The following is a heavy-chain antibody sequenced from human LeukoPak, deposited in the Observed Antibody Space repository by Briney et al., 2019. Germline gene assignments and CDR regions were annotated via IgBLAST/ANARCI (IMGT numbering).Heavy chain of an antibody. Sequence: GRSLRLSCAASGFTFSSYAMHWVRQAPGKGLEWVAVISYDGSNKYYADSVKGRFTISRDNSKNTLYLQMNSLRAEDTAVYYCARGPMVRGVIIPLPDYWGQGTLVTVSS. CDR1: GFTFSSYA. CDR2: ISYDGSNK. J-gene: IGHJ4*02. V-gene: IGHV3-30-3*01. D-gene: IGHD3-10*01. CDR3: ARGPMVRGVIIPLPDY.